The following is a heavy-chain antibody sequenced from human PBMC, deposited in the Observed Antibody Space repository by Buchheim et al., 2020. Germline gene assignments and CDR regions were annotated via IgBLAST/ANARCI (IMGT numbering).Heavy chain of an antibody. CDR2: IYTSGST. Sequence: QVQLQESGPGLVKPSQTLSLTCTVSGGSISSGSYYWSWIRQPAGKGLEWIGRIYTSGSTNYNPSLKSRVTISVDTSKNQFSLKLSSVTAADTAVYYCASTSGSGDYFDYWGQGTL. CDR3: ASTSGSGDYFDY. J-gene: IGHJ4*02. V-gene: IGHV4-61*02. CDR1: GGSISSGSYY. D-gene: IGHD3-3*01.